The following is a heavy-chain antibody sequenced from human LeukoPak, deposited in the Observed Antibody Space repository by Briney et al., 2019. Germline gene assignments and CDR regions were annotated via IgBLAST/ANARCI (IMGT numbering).Heavy chain of an antibody. J-gene: IGHJ4*02. V-gene: IGHV4-59*08. CDR1: GGSISRYY. D-gene: IGHD2/OR15-2a*01. Sequence: NPSETLSLTCTVSGGSISRYYGSWIRQPPGKGLEWIAYISDIGSINHRPSLKSRVTISLQTSKNPFSLKLSSVTAADTAVYYCAAHHPRNTVDFWGQGTLVTVSS. CDR2: ISDIGSI. CDR3: AAHHPRNTVDF.